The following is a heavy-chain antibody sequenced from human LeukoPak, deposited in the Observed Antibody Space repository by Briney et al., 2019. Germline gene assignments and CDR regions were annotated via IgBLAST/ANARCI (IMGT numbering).Heavy chain of an antibody. CDR2: ISTTSSDI. D-gene: IGHD3-3*01. CDR3: AKTSLSDPSGHYYYMDV. Sequence: PGGSLRLSCAASGFTFSSYSMNWVRQAPGKGLEWLSYISTTSSDIYYADSVKARFTISRDNSQNTVSLQLNNLRIEDTALYYCAKTSLSDPSGHYYYMDVWGKGTTVTVSS. V-gene: IGHV3-21*05. CDR1: GFTFSSYS. J-gene: IGHJ6*03.